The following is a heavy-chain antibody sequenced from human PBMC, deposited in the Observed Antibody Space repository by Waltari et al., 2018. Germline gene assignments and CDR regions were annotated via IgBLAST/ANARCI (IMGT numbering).Heavy chain of an antibody. CDR1: GFTFSSYA. CDR2: ISYDGSNK. J-gene: IGHJ6*02. CDR3: ARDPRHYYGLERGYYYYGMDV. D-gene: IGHD3-10*01. Sequence: QVQLVESGGGVVQPGRSLRLSCAASGFTFSSYAMHWVRQAPGKGLEWVAVISYDGSNKYYADSVKGRFTISRDNSKNTLYLQMNSLRAEDTAVYYCARDPRHYYGLERGYYYYGMDVWGQGP. V-gene: IGHV3-30-3*01.